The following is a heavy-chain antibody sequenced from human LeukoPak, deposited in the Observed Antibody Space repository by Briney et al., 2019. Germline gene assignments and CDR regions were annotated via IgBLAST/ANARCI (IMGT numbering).Heavy chain of an antibody. V-gene: IGHV3-74*01. D-gene: IGHD2-15*01. CDR3: ARDGWDIVVMEDFDY. CDR2: INDEGSGT. J-gene: IGHJ4*02. Sequence: GGSLRLSCAASGITLSKSWMHWVRQAPGKGLEWVSRINDEGSGTSYADSVKGRFTISRDNAKNTLFLQMNSLRVEDTAVYYCARDGWDIVVMEDFDYWGQGTLVTVSS. CDR1: GITLSKSW.